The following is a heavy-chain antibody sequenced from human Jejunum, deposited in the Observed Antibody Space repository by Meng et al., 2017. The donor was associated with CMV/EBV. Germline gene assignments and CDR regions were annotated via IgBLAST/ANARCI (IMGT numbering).Heavy chain of an antibody. J-gene: IGHJ4*02. CDR1: YVSSSNW. V-gene: IGHV4-4*02. D-gene: IGHD3-16*01. Sequence: YVSSSNWWSWVRQSPGKGLEWVGEMSPNASSKFNPALKRRVTMSLDPYRNQFSLQLASVTAADTAVYYCARGRSTWTTSYEGTFNYWGQGILVTVSS. CDR2: MSPNASS. CDR3: ARGRSTWTTSYEGTFNY.